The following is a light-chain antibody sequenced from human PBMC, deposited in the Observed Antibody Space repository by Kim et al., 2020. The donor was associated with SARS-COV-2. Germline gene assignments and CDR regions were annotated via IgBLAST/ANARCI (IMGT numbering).Light chain of an antibody. V-gene: IGKV3-11*01. Sequence: EIVLTQSPATLSLSPGERATLSCRASQSVSSYLAWYQQKPGQAPRLLFYDASNRATGIPARFSGSGSGTDFTLTISSLEPEDFAVYYCQQRSNWPPFGQGTKLEI. CDR1: QSVSSY. CDR2: DAS. CDR3: QQRSNWPP. J-gene: IGKJ2*01.